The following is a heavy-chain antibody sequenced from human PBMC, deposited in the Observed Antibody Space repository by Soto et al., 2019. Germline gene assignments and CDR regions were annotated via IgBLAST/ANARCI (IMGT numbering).Heavy chain of an antibody. CDR3: ASQVRLGGSCKLCDY. V-gene: IGHV4-39*01. CDR2: VYSSGGT. Sequence: SETLSLTCTVSGGSINSDNYYWGWIRQPPGKGLEWIGSVYSSGGTFDNPSLKSRVTMSVDTSKNQFSLNLNSVTAADTAVYYCASQVRLGGSCKLCDYWGQGTMVTVSS. D-gene: IGHD2-15*01. CDR1: GGSINSDNYY. J-gene: IGHJ4*02.